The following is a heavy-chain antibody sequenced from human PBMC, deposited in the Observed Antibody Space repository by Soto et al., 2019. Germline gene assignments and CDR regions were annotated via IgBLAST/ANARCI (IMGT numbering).Heavy chain of an antibody. V-gene: IGHV3-23*01. CDR1: GFTFSICG. CDR2: ISGSGGST. J-gene: IGHJ4*02. CDR3: AKRDQQC. Sequence: EAQLLESGGDLVQSGGSLRLSCAASGFTFSICGMTWVRQAPGKGLEWVSAISGSGGSTYYADSVQGRFTISRDNSNNTLYLQMNSLRVEDTAVYYCAKRDQQCWGQGTLVTVSS. D-gene: IGHD6-19*01.